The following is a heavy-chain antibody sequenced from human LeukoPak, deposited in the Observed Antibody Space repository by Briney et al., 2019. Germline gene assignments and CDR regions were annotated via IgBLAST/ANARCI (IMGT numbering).Heavy chain of an antibody. CDR2: IKQDGSER. V-gene: IGHV3-7*01. J-gene: IGHJ3*02. Sequence: GGSLRLSCEASGFTFSSHCMSWVRQAPGKGLEWVANIKQDGSERYYVDSVKGRFTISRDNAKNSLYLQMSILRAADTAVYYCARVRIAVAVSAFDIWGQGTMVTVSS. CDR1: GFTFSSHC. D-gene: IGHD6-19*01. CDR3: ARVRIAVAVSAFDI.